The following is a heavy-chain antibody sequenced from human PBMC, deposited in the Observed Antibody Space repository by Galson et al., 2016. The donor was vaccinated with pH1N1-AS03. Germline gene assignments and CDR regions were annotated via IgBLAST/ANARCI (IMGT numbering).Heavy chain of an antibody. V-gene: IGHV4-59*01. D-gene: IGHD1-1*01. CDR2: VYYSGTP. CDR1: GGSMSGYY. J-gene: IGHJ4*02. Sequence: SETLSLTCTVSGGSMSGYYWSWIRQSPERGLEWIGCVYYSGTPTYNPSLKSQVTISVDTSKNQFSLKLSSVTAADTAVYYCAAYKYVDTYFDNWGQGTLVTVSS. CDR3: AAYKYVDTYFDN.